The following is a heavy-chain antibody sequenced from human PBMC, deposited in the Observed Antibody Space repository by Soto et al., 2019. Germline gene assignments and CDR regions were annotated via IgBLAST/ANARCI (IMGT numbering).Heavy chain of an antibody. V-gene: IGHV1-69*12. CDR1: GGTFSSYA. J-gene: IGHJ6*02. CDR3: ASRMSLYSSSVNYYYYGMDV. Sequence: QVQLVQSGAEVKKPGSSVKVSCKASGGTFSSYAISWVRQAPGQGLEWMGGIIPIFGTANYAQKFQGRVTITADESTSTAYMELSSLRSEDTAVYYCASRMSLYSSSVNYYYYGMDVWGQGTTVTVSS. CDR2: IIPIFGTA. D-gene: IGHD6-6*01.